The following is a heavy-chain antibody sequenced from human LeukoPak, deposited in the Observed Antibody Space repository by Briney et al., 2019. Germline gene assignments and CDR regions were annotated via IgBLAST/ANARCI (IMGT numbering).Heavy chain of an antibody. D-gene: IGHD6-19*01. CDR1: GGTVSSYA. J-gene: IGHJ4*02. CDR3: AKADSSRWPW. Sequence: GSSVKVSCKASGGTVSSYAISWGRQAPGQGREGMGRIIPILGIATYAQKFQGRVTITADKSTSTAYMALSSLRSEDTAVYYCAKADSSRWPWWGQGTLVTVSS. CDR2: IIPILGIA. V-gene: IGHV1-69*04.